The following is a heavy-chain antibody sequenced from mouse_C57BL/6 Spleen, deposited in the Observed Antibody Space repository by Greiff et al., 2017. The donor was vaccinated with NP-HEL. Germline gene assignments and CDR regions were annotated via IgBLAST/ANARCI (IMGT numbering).Heavy chain of an antibody. V-gene: IGHV14-1*01. Sequence: EVQLQQSGAELVRPGASVKLSCTASGFNITDYYMHWVKQRPEQGLEWIGRIDPEDGDTEYAPKFQGKATVTADTSSNTAYLQLSSLASEDTAVYYCTTPFGSWMDYWGQGTSVTVSS. CDR3: TTPFGSWMDY. J-gene: IGHJ4*01. CDR2: IDPEDGDT. CDR1: GFNITDYY.